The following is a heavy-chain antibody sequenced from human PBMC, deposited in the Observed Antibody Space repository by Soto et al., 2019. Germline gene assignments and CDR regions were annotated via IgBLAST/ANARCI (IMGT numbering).Heavy chain of an antibody. D-gene: IGHD2-2*01. CDR1: GGSFSGYY. CDR2: INHSGSP. J-gene: IGHJ4*02. Sequence: PSETLSLTCAVYGGSFSGYYWSWIRQPPGKGLEWIGEINHSGSPNYNPSLKSRVTISVDTSKNQFSLKLSSVTAADTAVYYCARENYQLLAFDYWGQGTPVTVSS. V-gene: IGHV4-34*01. CDR3: ARENYQLLAFDY.